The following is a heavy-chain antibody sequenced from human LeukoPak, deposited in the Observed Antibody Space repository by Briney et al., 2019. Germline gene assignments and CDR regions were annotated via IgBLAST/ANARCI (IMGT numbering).Heavy chain of an antibody. CDR3: ARAGSGVFGVFILTEYYFDY. D-gene: IGHD3-3*01. CDR1: GGSISSYY. J-gene: IGHJ4*02. Sequence: SETLSLTCTVSGGSISSYYWSWIRQPPGKGLEWIGSIFYSGSTNYNPSLKSRVTISLDTSKNQFSLKLSSVTAADTAVYYCARAGSGVFGVFILTEYYFDYWGQGTLVTVSS. V-gene: IGHV4-59*01. CDR2: IFYSGST.